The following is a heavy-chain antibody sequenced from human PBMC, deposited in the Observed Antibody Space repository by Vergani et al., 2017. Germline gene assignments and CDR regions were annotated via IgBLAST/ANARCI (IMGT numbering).Heavy chain of an antibody. CDR3: ARDLRQPSGLGYSYGYVDY. CDR1: GFTFSSYA. D-gene: IGHD5-18*01. J-gene: IGHJ4*02. Sequence: EVQLVESGGGLVQPGGSLRLSCAASGFTFSSYAMHWVRQAPGKGLEYVSAISSNGGSTYYANSVKGRFTISRDNSKNTLYLQMGSLRAEDMAVYYCARDLRQPSGLGYSYGYVDYWGQGTLVTVSS. CDR2: ISSNGGST. V-gene: IGHV3-64*01.